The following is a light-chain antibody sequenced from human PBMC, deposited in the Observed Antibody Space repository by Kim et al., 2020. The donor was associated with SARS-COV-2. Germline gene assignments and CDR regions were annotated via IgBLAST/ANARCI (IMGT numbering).Light chain of an antibody. V-gene: IGLV1-40*01. CDR1: SSNIGAGYD. CDR2: DNS. CDR3: QSYDSSLSVV. J-gene: IGLJ2*01. Sequence: GQRVTISCTGSSSNIGAGYDVHWYQQLPGTAPKLLIYDNSNRPSGVPDRFSGSKSGTSASLAITGLQAEDEADYYCQSYDSSLSVVFGGGTKLTVL.